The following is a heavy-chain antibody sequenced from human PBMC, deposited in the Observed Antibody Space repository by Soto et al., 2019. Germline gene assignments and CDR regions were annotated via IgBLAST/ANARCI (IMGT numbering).Heavy chain of an antibody. Sequence: GASVKVSCKASGYTFTSYGISWVRQAPGQGLEWMGWISAYNGNTNYAQKLQGRVTMTTDTSTSTAYMELRSLRSDDTAVYYCARSVTLLRLGELSFGYWGQGTLVTVSS. CDR2: ISAYNGNT. J-gene: IGHJ4*02. CDR1: GYTFTSYG. CDR3: ARSVTLLRLGELSFGY. V-gene: IGHV1-18*01. D-gene: IGHD3-16*02.